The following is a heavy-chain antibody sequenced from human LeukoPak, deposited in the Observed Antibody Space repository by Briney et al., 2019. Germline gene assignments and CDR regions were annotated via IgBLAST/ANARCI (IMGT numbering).Heavy chain of an antibody. V-gene: IGHV1-2*04. CDR2: INPNSGGT. J-gene: IGHJ4*02. CDR1: GYTFTGYY. Sequence: ASVKVSCKASGYTFTGYYMHWVRQAPGQGLEWMGWINPNSGGTNYAQKFQGWVTMTRDTSISTAYMELRSLRSDDTAVYYCAREREETYGSGSYTFDHWGQGTLVTVSS. CDR3: AREREETYGSGSYTFDH. D-gene: IGHD3-10*01.